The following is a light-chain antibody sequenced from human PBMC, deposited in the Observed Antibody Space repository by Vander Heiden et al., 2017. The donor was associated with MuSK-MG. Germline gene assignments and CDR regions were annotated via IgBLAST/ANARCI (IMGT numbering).Light chain of an antibody. CDR2: WAA. CDR3: QQYYSSPYT. Sequence: DIVMTQSPDSLAVSLCERATINCKSSQSVFYSSNNTNYLAWYQQKPRQPPKLLISWAATRESGVPDRFRGSGSGTDCTRPSSSLQAEDGAVDYCQQYYSSPYTFGQGTKLEIK. V-gene: IGKV4-1*01. CDR1: QSVFYSSNNTNY. J-gene: IGKJ2*01.